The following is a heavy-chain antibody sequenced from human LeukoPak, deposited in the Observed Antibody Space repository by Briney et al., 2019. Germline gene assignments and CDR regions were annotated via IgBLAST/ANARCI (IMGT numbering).Heavy chain of an antibody. J-gene: IGHJ4*02. V-gene: IGHV1-69*02. D-gene: IGHD5-12*01. CDR3: ARGNSGWDPYDY. CDR2: IIPILGIA. CDR1: GGTFSSYT. Sequence: SVKVSCKASGGTFSSYTISWVRQAPGQGLEWMGRIIPILGIANYAQKFQGRVTITADKSTSTAYMELSSLRSEDTAIYYCARGNSGWDPYDYWGQGTLVTVSS.